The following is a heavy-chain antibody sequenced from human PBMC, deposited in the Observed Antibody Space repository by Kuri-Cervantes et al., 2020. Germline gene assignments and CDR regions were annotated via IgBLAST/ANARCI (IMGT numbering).Heavy chain of an antibody. CDR2: IYYSGST. CDR1: GGSISSSSYY. V-gene: IGHV4-39*01. J-gene: IGHJ5*02. Sequence: GSLRLSYTVSGGSISSSSYYWGWIRQPPGKGLEWIGSIYYSGSTYYNPSLKSRVTISVDTSKNQFSLKLSSVTAADTAVYYCARVRNYYDSSGQLNWFDPWGQGTLVTVSS. CDR3: ARVRNYYDSSGQLNWFDP. D-gene: IGHD3-22*01.